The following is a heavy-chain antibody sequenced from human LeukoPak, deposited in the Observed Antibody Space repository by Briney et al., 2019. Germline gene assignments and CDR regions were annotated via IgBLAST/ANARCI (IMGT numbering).Heavy chain of an antibody. CDR1: GGSFSGYY. D-gene: IGHD2-15*01. CDR2: INHSGST. J-gene: IGHJ4*02. CDR3: ARGAEFYCSGGSCYSSYFDY. Sequence: PSETLSLTCAVYGGSFSGYYWSWIRQPPGKGLEWIGEINHSGSTNYNPSLKSRVTISVDTSKNQFSLKLSSVTAADTAVHYCARGAEFYCSGGSCYSSYFDYWGQGTLVTVSS. V-gene: IGHV4-34*01.